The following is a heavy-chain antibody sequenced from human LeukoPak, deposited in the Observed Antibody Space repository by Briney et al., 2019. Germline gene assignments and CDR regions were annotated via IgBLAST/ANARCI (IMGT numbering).Heavy chain of an antibody. Sequence: GGSLRLSCAASGFTFSDYYMSWIRQAPGKGLEWVSYISSSSSYIYYADSLKGRFTISRDNAKKSLYLQMNSLRAEDTAVYYCARVSIYSSGKAFDYWGQRALVTVS. D-gene: IGHD6-19*01. CDR1: GFTFSDYY. V-gene: IGHV3-11*06. CDR2: ISSSSSYI. J-gene: IGHJ4*02. CDR3: ARVSIYSSGKAFDY.